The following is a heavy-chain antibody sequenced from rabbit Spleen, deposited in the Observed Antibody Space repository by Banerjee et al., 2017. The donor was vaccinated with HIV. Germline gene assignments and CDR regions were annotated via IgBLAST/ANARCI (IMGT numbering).Heavy chain of an antibody. Sequence: EESGGGLVQPGASLTLTCTASGFSFSSNYWICWVRQAPGKGPEWIACIYNGDGTTCFASWVSGRFSISRSTSLITVTLQMASLTAADTATYFCARSRYYDFDYSGYNYAIPNNLWGPGTLVTVS. J-gene: IGHJ4*01. CDR3: ARSRYYDFDYSGYNYAIPNNL. V-gene: IGHV1S47*01. D-gene: IGHD1-1*01. CDR1: GFSFSSNY. CDR2: IYNGDGTT.